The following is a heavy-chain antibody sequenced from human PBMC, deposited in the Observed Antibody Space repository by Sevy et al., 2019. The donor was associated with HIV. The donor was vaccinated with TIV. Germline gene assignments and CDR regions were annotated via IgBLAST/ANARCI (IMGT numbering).Heavy chain of an antibody. CDR1: GLAFTRYA. Sequence: GGSLRLSCAASGLAFTRYAMSWVRQAPGKGLEWVSTISNSGVNIYYADSGKGRFTVSRDTSKNTLYLEMNSLGVEDRAIYYCAKDIAAPGIDGDWGQGTLVTVSS. CDR2: ISNSGVNI. D-gene: IGHD6-25*01. J-gene: IGHJ1*01. CDR3: AKDIAAPGIDGD. V-gene: IGHV3-23*01.